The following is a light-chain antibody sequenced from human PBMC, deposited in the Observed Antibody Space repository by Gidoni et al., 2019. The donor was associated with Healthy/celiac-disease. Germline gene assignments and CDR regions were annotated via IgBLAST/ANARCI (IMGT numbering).Light chain of an antibody. J-gene: IGKJ1*01. V-gene: IGKV3-15*01. CDR3: QQENDWPRT. CDR1: QSVGSN. CDR2: GAS. Sequence: IVMTQSPATLSVYPGERVTLSCRASQSVGSNLAWYQQKPGQAPRLLIYGASTRATGIPARFSGSGSGTEFTLTISSLQSEDFAVYYWQQENDWPRTFGQGTKVEIK.